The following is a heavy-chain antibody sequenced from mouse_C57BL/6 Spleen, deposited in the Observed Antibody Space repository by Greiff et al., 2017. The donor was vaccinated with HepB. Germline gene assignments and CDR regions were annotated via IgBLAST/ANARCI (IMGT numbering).Heavy chain of an antibody. V-gene: IGHV1-53*01. D-gene: IGHD1-1*01. Sequence: QVQLQQPGTELVKPGASVKLSCKASGYTFTSYWMHWVKQRPGQGLEWIGNINPSNGGTNYNEKFKSKATLTVDKSSSTAYMQLSSLTSEDSAVYYGASEDYYASYAMDYWGQGTSVTVSS. CDR2: INPSNGGT. CDR1: GYTFTSYW. CDR3: ASEDYYASYAMDY. J-gene: IGHJ4*01.